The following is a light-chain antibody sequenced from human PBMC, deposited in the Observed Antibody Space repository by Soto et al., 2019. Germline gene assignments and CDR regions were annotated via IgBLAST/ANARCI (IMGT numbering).Light chain of an antibody. CDR1: SSNIGAGYD. CDR3: QSYDSSLSGYV. CDR2: GNS. J-gene: IGLJ1*01. V-gene: IGLV1-40*01. Sequence: QSVLTQPRSGSGAPGQRITISCTGSSSNIGAGYDVHWYQQLPGTAPKLLIYGNSNRPSGVPDRFSGSKSGTSASLAITGLQAEDEADYYCQSYDSSLSGYVFGTGTKVTVL.